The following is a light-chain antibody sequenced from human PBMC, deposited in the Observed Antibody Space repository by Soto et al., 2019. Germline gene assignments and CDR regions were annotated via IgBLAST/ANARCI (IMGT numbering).Light chain of an antibody. CDR3: MQALQTPS. CDR1: QSLLHSNAYNY. V-gene: IGKV2-28*01. J-gene: IGKJ3*01. Sequence: DIVMTQSPLSLPVTPGEPASISCRSSQSLLHSNAYNYLDWYLQKPGQSPQLLIYLGSNRSSGVPDRFSGSGSGTDFTLKISRVEAEDVGVYDCMQALQTPSFGPGTKVDIK. CDR2: LGS.